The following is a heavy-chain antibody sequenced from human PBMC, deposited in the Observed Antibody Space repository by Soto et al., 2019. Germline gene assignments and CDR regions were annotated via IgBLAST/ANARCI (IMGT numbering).Heavy chain of an antibody. V-gene: IGHV3-11*06. J-gene: IGHJ4*02. D-gene: IGHD1-1*01. CDR1: GFTFSDYY. CDR2: ISSSSSYT. Sequence: GGSLRLSCAASGFTFSDYYMSWIRQAPGKGLEWVSYISSSSSYTNYADSVKGRFTISRDNAKNSLYLQMNSLRAEDTAVYYCERINWNDDLNPHFDYWGQGTLVPVYS. CDR3: ERINWNDDLNPHFDY.